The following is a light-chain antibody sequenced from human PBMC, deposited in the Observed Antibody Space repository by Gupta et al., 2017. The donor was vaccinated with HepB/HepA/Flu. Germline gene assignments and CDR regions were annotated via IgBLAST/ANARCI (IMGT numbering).Light chain of an antibody. CDR1: SGHSTYT. J-gene: IGLJ3*02. V-gene: IGLV4-69*01. Sequence: QVVLTPSPSASASLGASVKLTCTLSSGHSTYTIAWHQQQPEKGPRYLMKLNSDGSHNRGDGIPDRFSGSSSGADRYLTISSPQSEDEDYYYCQTWGTGYRVFGGGTKLTVL. CDR2: LNSDGSH. CDR3: QTWGTGYRV.